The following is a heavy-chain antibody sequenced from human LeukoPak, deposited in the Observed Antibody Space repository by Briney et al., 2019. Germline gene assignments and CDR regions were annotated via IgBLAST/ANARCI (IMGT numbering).Heavy chain of an antibody. Sequence: PGGSLRLSCAASGFTFSSYAMSWVRQAPGKGLEWVSAISGSGGSTYYADSVKGRFTISRNNFKNTLYLQMNSLRAEDTAVFYCAKDTYSAKISLWGDWGQGTLVTVSS. D-gene: IGHD3-16*01. CDR1: GFTFSSYA. V-gene: IGHV3-23*01. CDR2: ISGSGGST. CDR3: AKDTYSAKISLWGD. J-gene: IGHJ4*02.